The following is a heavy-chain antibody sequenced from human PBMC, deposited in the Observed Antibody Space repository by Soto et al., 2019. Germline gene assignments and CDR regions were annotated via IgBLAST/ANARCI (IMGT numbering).Heavy chain of an antibody. CDR3: ARDTYNTGYIN. D-gene: IGHD6-19*01. V-gene: IGHV3-48*02. CDR1: GLTFKTYS. J-gene: IGHJ4*02. CDR2: VTSSGSTM. Sequence: EVQLVESGGGLVQPGGSLRLSCAVSGLTFKTYSMNWVRQAPGKGLEWISFVTSSGSTMYYADSVKGRFAISRDNAKNSLYLPMNSLREEDTAVYFCARDTYNTGYINWGQGTLVTVSS.